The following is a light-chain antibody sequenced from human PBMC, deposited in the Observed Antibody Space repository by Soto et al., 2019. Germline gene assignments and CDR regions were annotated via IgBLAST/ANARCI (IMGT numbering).Light chain of an antibody. CDR2: GGS. V-gene: IGKV3-20*01. CDR3: QQYFNSPWT. J-gene: IGKJ1*01. CDR1: QSVSSSS. Sequence: EIVLTQSPGILSLSPGERATLSCRASQSVSSSSLGWHQQKPGQAPRLLIYGGSSRATGIPVRFSGSGSETDFTLTISRREPEDFAGYYCQQYFNSPWTFGQGTKVDI.